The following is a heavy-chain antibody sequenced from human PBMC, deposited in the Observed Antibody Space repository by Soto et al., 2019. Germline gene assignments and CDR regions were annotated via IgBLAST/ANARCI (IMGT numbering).Heavy chain of an antibody. V-gene: IGHV3-30*18. CDR3: AKDVSAGTLVRFYYGMDV. D-gene: IGHD1-7*01. CDR2: ISYDGSNK. J-gene: IGHJ6*02. Sequence: QVQLVESGGGVVQPGRSLRLTCEASGFTFFTYGMHWVRQAPGKGLERVAVISYDGSNKYDADSVKGRFTLSRDNSKNTLYLQMNSLTAEDTAVYYCAKDVSAGTLVRFYYGMDVWGQGTTVTVSS. CDR1: GFTFFTYG.